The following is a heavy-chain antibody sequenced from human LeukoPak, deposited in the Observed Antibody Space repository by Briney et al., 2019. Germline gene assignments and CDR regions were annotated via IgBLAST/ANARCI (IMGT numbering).Heavy chain of an antibody. CDR3: ARGPQYGGYDFFDY. CDR1: GFTFSTYT. Sequence: GGSLRLSCAASGFTFSTYTMHGVPHAPRKGRECGSFINSSSSYIYYADSVKGRFTNSRDNAHNSLYLQMNNLRAEHTAVYYCARGPQYGGYDFFDYWGQGTLVTVSS. D-gene: IGHD5-12*01. V-gene: IGHV3-21*01. J-gene: IGHJ4*02. CDR2: INSSSSYI.